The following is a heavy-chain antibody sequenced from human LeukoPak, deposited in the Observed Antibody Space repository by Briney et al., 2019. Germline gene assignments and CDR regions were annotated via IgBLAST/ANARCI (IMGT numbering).Heavy chain of an antibody. CDR3: AKLVATISD. V-gene: IGHV3-23*01. CDR2: IGGSGVST. D-gene: IGHD5-12*01. J-gene: IGHJ4*02. Sequence: GGSLRLSCAASGFTFSNYAMSWVRQAPGKGLEWVSSIGGSGVSTYYADSVKGWFTISRDNSKNTLYLQMDSLRAEDTAVYYCAKLVATISDWGQGTLVIVSS. CDR1: GFTFSNYA.